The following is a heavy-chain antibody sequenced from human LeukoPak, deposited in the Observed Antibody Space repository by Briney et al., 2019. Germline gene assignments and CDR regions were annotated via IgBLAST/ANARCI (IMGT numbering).Heavy chain of an antibody. CDR2: IKQDGSEK. V-gene: IGHV3-7*04. CDR1: GFTFSTYA. J-gene: IGHJ4*02. CDR3: ARDYYDSGSYCFDY. D-gene: IGHD3-10*01. Sequence: GGSLRLSCTASGFTFSTYAMNWVRQAPGKGLEWVANIKQDGSEKYYVDSVKGRFTISRDNAKNSLYLQMNSLRAEDTAVYYCARDYYDSGSYCFDYWGQGTLVTVSS.